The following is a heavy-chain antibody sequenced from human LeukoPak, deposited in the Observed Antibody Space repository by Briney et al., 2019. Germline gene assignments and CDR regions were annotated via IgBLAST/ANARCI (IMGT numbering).Heavy chain of an antibody. V-gene: IGHV1-18*01. D-gene: IGHD5-12*01. CDR2: ISAYNGNT. CDR3: ARGGGMVATSELDY. J-gene: IGHJ4*02. Sequence: GASVKVSCKASGYTFTGYGISWVRQAPGQGLEWMGWISAYNGNTNSAQKLQGRVTMTTDTSTSTAYMELRSLKSDDTAVYYCARGGGMVATSELDYWGQGTLVTVSS. CDR1: GYTFTGYG.